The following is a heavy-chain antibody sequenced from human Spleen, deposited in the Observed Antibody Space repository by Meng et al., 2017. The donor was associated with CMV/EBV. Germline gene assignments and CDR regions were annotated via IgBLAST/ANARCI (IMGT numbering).Heavy chain of an antibody. CDR3: ARGGIEGVFDY. CDR1: GFIFEDYG. V-gene: IGHV3-20*04. J-gene: IGHJ4*02. Sequence: GESLKISCAASGFIFEDYGMTWVRQAPGMGLEWVSGINWNAEGTAYADSVRGRFTISRDNAKNSLYLQMSSLRVEDTASYFCARGGIEGVFDYWGQGALVTVSS. CDR2: INWNAEGT. D-gene: IGHD3-16*01.